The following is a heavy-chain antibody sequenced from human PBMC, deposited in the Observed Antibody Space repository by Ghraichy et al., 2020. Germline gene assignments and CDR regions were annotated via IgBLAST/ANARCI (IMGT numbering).Heavy chain of an antibody. Sequence: SETLSLTCTVSGGSISSGDYYWSWIRQPPGKGLEWIGYIYYSGSTYYNPSLKSRVTISVDTSKNQFSLKLSSVTAADTAVYYCARGDDSGSYQRAFDIWGQGTMVTVSS. CDR1: GGSISSGDYY. CDR2: IYYSGST. V-gene: IGHV4-30-4*01. J-gene: IGHJ3*02. CDR3: ARGDDSGSYQRAFDI. D-gene: IGHD1-26*01.